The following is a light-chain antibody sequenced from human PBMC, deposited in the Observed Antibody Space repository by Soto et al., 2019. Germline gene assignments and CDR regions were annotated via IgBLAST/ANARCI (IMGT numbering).Light chain of an antibody. V-gene: IGKV1-5*01. CDR1: QSISSW. J-gene: IGKJ4*01. Sequence: EMQMAESPSTLAAGVGDRVTITCRASQSISSWLAWYQQKPGKAPKLLIYDASSLESGVPSRFSGSGYGTDFSLTISNLQPEDFAPYYCQQPYSHPLTFGGGTKVDI. CDR2: DAS. CDR3: QQPYSHPLT.